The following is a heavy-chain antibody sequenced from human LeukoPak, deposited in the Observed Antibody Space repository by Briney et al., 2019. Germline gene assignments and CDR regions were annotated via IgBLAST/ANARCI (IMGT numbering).Heavy chain of an antibody. D-gene: IGHD1-1*01. V-gene: IGHV4-38-2*01. J-gene: IGHJ3*02. CDR1: GGSFSGYY. CDR3: ARVPLDAFDI. Sequence: SETLSLTCDVYGGSFSGYYWGWIRQSPGKGLEWIGSIYHSGSTYYNPSLKSRVTISVDTSKNQFSLKLSSVTAADTAVYYCARVPLDAFDIWGQGTMVTVSS. CDR2: IYHSGST.